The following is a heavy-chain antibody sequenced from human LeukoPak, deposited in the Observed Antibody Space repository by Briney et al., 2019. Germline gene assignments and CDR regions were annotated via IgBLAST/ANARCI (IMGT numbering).Heavy chain of an antibody. CDR2: ISGSGGST. D-gene: IGHD2-15*01. CDR1: GFPFSSND. Sequence: GGSLRLSCAASGFPFSSNDMSWVRQAPGKGLEWVSAISGSGGSTYYADSVKGRFTISRDNSKNTLYLQMNSLRAEDTAVYYCAPDIVVVVAAFWGQGTLVTVSS. CDR3: APDIVVVVAAF. J-gene: IGHJ4*02. V-gene: IGHV3-23*01.